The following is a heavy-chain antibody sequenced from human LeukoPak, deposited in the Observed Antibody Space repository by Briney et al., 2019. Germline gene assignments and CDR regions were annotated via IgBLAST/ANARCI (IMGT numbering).Heavy chain of an antibody. J-gene: IGHJ4*02. CDR1: GGSFSGYY. Sequence: PSETLSLTCAVYGGSFSGYYWSWIRQPPGKGLEWIGEINHSGSTNYNPSLKSRVTISVDTSKNQFSLKLSSVTAADTAVYYCARVGTYYYDSSGYYRSAPYFDYWGQGTLVTVSS. D-gene: IGHD3-22*01. CDR3: ARVGTYYYDSSGYYRSAPYFDY. CDR2: INHSGST. V-gene: IGHV4-34*01.